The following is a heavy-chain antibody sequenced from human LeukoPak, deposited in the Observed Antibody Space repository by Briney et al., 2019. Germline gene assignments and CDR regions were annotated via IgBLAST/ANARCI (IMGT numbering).Heavy chain of an antibody. J-gene: IGHJ4*02. CDR2: IKQDGSEK. CDR3: ARDDNWGSDY. D-gene: IGHD7-27*01. Sequence: PGGALRLSCAASGFTFSSYWMSWGRQAPGKGLEWVANIKQDGSEKYYGDSVKGRFTISRDNAKNSLYLQMNTLRDEDTAVYYCARDDNWGSDYWGQGTLVTVSS. CDR1: GFTFSSYW. V-gene: IGHV3-7*01.